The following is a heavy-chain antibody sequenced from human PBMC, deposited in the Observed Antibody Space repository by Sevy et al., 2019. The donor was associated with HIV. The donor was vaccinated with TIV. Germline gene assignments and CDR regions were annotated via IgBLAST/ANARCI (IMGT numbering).Heavy chain of an antibody. CDR2: IWYDGSNK. Sequence: GGSLRLSCAASRFTFSSYGMHWVRQAPGKGLEWVAVIWYDGSNKYYADSVKGRFTISRDNSKNTLYLQMNSLRAEDTAVYYYARPLEFSVSDYYYYYGMDVWGQGTTVTVSS. J-gene: IGHJ6*02. D-gene: IGHD3-10*01. CDR3: ARPLEFSVSDYYYYYGMDV. V-gene: IGHV3-33*08. CDR1: RFTFSSYG.